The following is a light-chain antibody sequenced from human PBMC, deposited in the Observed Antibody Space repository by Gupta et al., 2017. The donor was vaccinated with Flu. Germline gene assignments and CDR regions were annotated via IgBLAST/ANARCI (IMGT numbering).Light chain of an antibody. Sequence: DVVMTPTPLSLPVALGQPASISCRSSHGLVYSDGNTYLHWFQQRPGQSPRRLIYLVSHRESGVPDRFSGSGSGTDFTLKISRVEAEDVGIYFCMQGAHWPWTFGQGTKVEIK. J-gene: IGKJ1*01. CDR3: MQGAHWPWT. V-gene: IGKV2-30*01. CDR1: HGLVYSDGNTY. CDR2: LVS.